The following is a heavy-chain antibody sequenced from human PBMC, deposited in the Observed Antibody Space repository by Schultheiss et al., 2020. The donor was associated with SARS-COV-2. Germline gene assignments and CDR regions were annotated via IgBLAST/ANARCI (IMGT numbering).Heavy chain of an antibody. D-gene: IGHD3-22*01. CDR3: ARDPVFNYYDSSGYSGIDY. CDR1: GGSISSGGYY. CDR2: IYHSGST. J-gene: IGHJ4*02. V-gene: IGHV4-39*07. Sequence: SQTLSLTCTVSGGSISSGGYYWSWIRQPPGKGLEWIGSIYHSGSTYYNPSLKSRVTISVDTSKNQFSLKLSSVTAADTAVYYCARDPVFNYYDSSGYSGIDYWGQGTLVTVSS.